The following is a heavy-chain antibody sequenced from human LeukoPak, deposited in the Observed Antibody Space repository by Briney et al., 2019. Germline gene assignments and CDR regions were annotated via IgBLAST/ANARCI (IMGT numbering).Heavy chain of an antibody. CDR2: INPSGGST. CDR1: GYTFTSYY. J-gene: IGHJ4*02. CDR3: ARDWGFAPQFDIVVVPAAPFDY. D-gene: IGHD2-2*01. V-gene: IGHV1-46*01. Sequence: ASVKVSCKASGYTFTSYYMHWVRQAPGQGLEWMGIINPSGGSTSYAQKFQGRVTMTRDTSTSTVYMELSSLRSEDTAVYYCARDWGFAPQFDIVVVPAAPFDYWGQGTLVTVSS.